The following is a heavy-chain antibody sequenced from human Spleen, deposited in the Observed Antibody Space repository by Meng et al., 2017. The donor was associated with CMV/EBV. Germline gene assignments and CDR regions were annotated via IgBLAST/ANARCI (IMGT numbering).Heavy chain of an antibody. CDR2: ISYTESA. Sequence: SETLSLTCPVSGGSINNSTSFWGWIRQPPGKGREWIGSISYTESAYYNPSLKSRVTISVDTSKNQFSLNLSSVTAADTAVYYCAREGLNWNYFEDWGQGTLVTVSS. CDR1: GGSINNSTSF. CDR3: AREGLNWNYFED. V-gene: IGHV4-39*07. D-gene: IGHD1-7*01. J-gene: IGHJ4*02.